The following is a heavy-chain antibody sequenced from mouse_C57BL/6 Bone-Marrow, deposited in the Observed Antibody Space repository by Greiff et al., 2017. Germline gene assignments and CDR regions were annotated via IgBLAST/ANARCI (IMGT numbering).Heavy chain of an antibody. CDR2: IDPSDSYT. V-gene: IGHV1-69*01. CDR3: ARTDYYYGSSSWFAY. D-gene: IGHD1-1*01. CDR1: GYTFTSYW. J-gene: IGHJ3*01. Sequence: VQLQQPGAELVMPGASVKLSCKASGYTFTSYWMHWVKQRPGQGLEWIGEIDPSDSYTNYNQKFKGKSTLTVDKSSSTAYMQLSSLTSEDSAVYYCARTDYYYGSSSWFAYWGQGTLVTVSA.